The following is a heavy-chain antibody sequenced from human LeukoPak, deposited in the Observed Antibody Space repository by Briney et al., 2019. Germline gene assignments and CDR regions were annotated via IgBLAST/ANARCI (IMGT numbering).Heavy chain of an antibody. CDR2: IYYTGST. J-gene: IGHJ4*02. Sequence: SETLSLTCTVSGGYISPCYWSWIRQPPGKGLEWIGYIYYTGSTNYNPSLKSRVTISVDTSKNQFSLKLSSVTAADTAVYYCARVGDYNDLVYWGRGTLVTVSS. CDR1: GGYISPCY. V-gene: IGHV4-59*01. CDR3: ARVGDYNDLVY. D-gene: IGHD4-11*01.